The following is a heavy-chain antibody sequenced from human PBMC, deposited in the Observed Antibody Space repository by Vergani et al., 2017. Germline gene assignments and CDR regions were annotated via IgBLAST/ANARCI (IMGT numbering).Heavy chain of an antibody. CDR1: GDSITSGYYY. V-gene: IGHV4-30-4*08. J-gene: IGHJ6*02. CDR2: DSYSGST. Sequence: QVQLQDSGPGLVKPSQTLSLTCIVSGDSITSGYYYWSWIRQPPGKGLEWIGYDSYSGSTYYYPSLKSRVTISVDTSKNQFSLKLSSVTAADTAVYYCARDLPSSKYYYGMDVWGQGTTVTVSS. CDR3: ARDLPSSKYYYGMDV.